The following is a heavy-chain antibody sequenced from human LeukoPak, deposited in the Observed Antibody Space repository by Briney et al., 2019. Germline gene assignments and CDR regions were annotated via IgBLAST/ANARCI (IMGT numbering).Heavy chain of an antibody. CDR2: INPSGGST. D-gene: IGHD5-18*01. J-gene: IGHJ6*03. Sequence: ASVKVSCKASGYTFTSYYMHWVRQAPGQGLEWMGIINPSGGSTSYAQKFQGRVTMTRDTSISTAYMELSRLRSDDTAVYYCARWGNTAMVPAMDVWGKGTTVTVSS. V-gene: IGHV1-46*01. CDR1: GYTFTSYY. CDR3: ARWGNTAMVPAMDV.